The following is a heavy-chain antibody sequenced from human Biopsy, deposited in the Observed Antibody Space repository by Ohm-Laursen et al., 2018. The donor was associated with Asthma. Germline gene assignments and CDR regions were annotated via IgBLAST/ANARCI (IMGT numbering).Heavy chain of an antibody. CDR1: GFSFSNFA. V-gene: IGHV3-30*01. CDR3: VRDGTDDAFDI. Sequence: LSLTCAATGFSFSNFAIHWVRQAPGKGLEWVGVISKDASTQDYADSVKGRFTMARGNSKNTLDLQMNSLREEDTAVYYCVRDGTDDAFDIWGQGTVVSVSS. CDR2: ISKDASTQ. J-gene: IGHJ3*02. D-gene: IGHD1-1*01.